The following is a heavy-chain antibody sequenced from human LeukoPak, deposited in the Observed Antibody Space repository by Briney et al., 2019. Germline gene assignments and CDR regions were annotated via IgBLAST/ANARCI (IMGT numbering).Heavy chain of an antibody. Sequence: PSQTLSLTCTVSGGSISSGGYYWSWIRQHPGKGLEWIGYIYYSGSTYYNPSLKSRVTISVDTSKNQFSLKLSSVTAADTAVYYCARAEVGATPFVFDYWGQGTLVTVSS. D-gene: IGHD1-26*01. CDR3: ARAEVGATPFVFDY. CDR1: GGSISSGGYY. J-gene: IGHJ4*02. V-gene: IGHV4-31*03. CDR2: IYYSGST.